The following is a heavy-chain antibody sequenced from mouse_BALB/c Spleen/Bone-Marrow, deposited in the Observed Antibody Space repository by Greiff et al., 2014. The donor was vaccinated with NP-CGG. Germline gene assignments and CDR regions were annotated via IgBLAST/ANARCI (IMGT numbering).Heavy chain of an antibody. V-gene: IGHV5-17*02. CDR2: ISSGSTAI. CDR1: GFTFSSFG. J-gene: IGHJ1*01. D-gene: IGHD4-1*01. CDR3: GRGGNWGDFDV. Sequence: EVKLVESGGGLVQPGGSRKLSCAASGFTFSSFGMHWVRQAPEKGLEWVAYISSGSTAICYEDTVKGRFTISRDNPKNTLFLQMTSLRSEDTAMYYCGRGGNWGDFDVWGAGTTVTVSS.